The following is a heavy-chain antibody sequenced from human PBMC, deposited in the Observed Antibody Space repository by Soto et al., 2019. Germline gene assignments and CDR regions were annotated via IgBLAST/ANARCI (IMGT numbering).Heavy chain of an antibody. CDR3: AGDGGGHP. CDR1: GFTFSSYG. D-gene: IGHD2-15*01. V-gene: IGHV3-33*01. CDR2: IWYDGRNK. Sequence: QVQLVESGGGVVQPGRSLRLSCAASGFTFSSYGMHWVRQAPGKGLEWVAVIWYDGRNKYYADSVKGRFTISRENSKNTLYLQMKSRRAEDTAVYYCAGDGGGHPWGQGTLVTVSS. J-gene: IGHJ5*02.